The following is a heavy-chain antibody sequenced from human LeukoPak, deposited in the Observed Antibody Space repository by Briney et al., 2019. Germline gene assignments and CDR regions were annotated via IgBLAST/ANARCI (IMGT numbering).Heavy chain of an antibody. CDR1: GYTFTSYG. J-gene: IGHJ4*02. CDR2: ISAYNGNT. D-gene: IGHD3-9*01. V-gene: IGHV1-18*01. Sequence: ASVKVSCKASGYTFTSYGINWVRQAPGQGLEWMGWISAYNGNTNYAQKLQGRVTMTTDTSTSTAYMELRSLRPDDTAVYYCARGKYYAILTGFRTHRPFDYWGQGTLVTVSS. CDR3: ARGKYYAILTGFRTHRPFDY.